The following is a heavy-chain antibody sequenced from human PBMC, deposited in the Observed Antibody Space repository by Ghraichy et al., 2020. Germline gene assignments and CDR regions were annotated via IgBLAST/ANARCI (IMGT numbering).Heavy chain of an antibody. CDR3: ARRRKDQLLPDY. Sequence: SVKVSCKASGGTFSSYAISWVRQAPGQGLEWMGGIIPIFGIANYAQKFQGRVTITADKSTSTAYMELSSLRSEDTAVYYCARRRKDQLLPDYWGQGTLVTVSS. CDR2: IIPIFGIA. J-gene: IGHJ4*02. CDR1: GGTFSSYA. V-gene: IGHV1-69*10. D-gene: IGHD2-2*01.